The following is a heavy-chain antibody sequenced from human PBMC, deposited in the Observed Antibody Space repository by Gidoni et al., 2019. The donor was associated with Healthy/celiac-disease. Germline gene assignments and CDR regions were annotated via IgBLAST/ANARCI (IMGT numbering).Heavy chain of an antibody. V-gene: IGHV1-69*08. CDR1: GVTFSSYT. Sequence: QVQLVQSGAEVTKPGSSVKVSCKASGVTFSSYTISWVRQAPGQGLEWMGRIIPSLGIANYAQKFQGRVTITADKSTSTAYMELSSLRSEDTAVYYCARDSMATTSTVYYYGMDVWGQGTTVTVSS. D-gene: IGHD5-12*01. J-gene: IGHJ6*02. CDR3: ARDSMATTSTVYYYGMDV. CDR2: IIPSLGIA.